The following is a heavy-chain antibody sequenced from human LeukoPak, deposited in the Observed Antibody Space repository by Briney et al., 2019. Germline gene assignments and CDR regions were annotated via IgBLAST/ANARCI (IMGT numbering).Heavy chain of an antibody. CDR3: ARVLTDSRGWYQFDY. CDR1: GFTFGSYC. V-gene: IGHV3-48*02. J-gene: IGHJ4*01. D-gene: IGHD6-19*01. Sequence: AGSLSPSCAVSGFTFGSYCMNWVRQAPGKGLEWVSYITGTSSTIYYAVSVKGRFTVARDNARNSLYLQMNSLRDEDTAVYYCARVLTDSRGWYQFDYWGQGTLVTVSS. CDR2: ITGTSSTI.